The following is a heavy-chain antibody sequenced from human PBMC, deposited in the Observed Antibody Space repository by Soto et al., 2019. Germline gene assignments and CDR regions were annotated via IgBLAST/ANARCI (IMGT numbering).Heavy chain of an antibody. CDR1: GDTFTSYG. Sequence: GASVKVSCKASGDTFTSYGISWVRQAPGQGLERMGWISAYNGNTNYAQKLQGRVTMTTDTSTSTAYMELRSLRSDDTAVYYCARDEDLWFGDNNWFDPWGQGTLVTVSS. D-gene: IGHD3-10*01. V-gene: IGHV1-18*01. CDR2: ISAYNGNT. J-gene: IGHJ5*02. CDR3: ARDEDLWFGDNNWFDP.